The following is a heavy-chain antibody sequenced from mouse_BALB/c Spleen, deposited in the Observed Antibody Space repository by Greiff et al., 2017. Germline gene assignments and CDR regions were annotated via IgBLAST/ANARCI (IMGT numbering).Heavy chain of an antibody. V-gene: IGHV2-2*02. CDR1: GFSLTSYG. J-gene: IGHJ4*01. CDR2: IWSGGST. D-gene: IGHD2-4*01. Sequence: VQLQQSGPGLVQPSQSLSITCTVSGFSLTSYGVHWVRQSPGKGLEWLGVIWSGGSTDYNAAFISRLSISKDNSKSQVFFKMNSLQANDTAIYYCASMITMVYYYAMDYWGQGTSVTVSS. CDR3: ASMITMVYYYAMDY.